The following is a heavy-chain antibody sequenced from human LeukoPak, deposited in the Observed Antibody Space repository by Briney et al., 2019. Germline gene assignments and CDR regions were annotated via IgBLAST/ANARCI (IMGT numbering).Heavy chain of an antibody. J-gene: IGHJ4*02. Sequence: SETLSLTCAVYGGSFSGYYWSWIRQPPGKGLEFIGSIYFGRTTYYTPSLKSRVTISIDTSTNQFSLMLTSMTAADTAVYYCARDSGQHSGYDWSHWGQGTLVTVSS. CDR1: GGSFSGYY. CDR2: IYFGRTT. V-gene: IGHV4-34*01. CDR3: ARDSGQHSGYDWSH. D-gene: IGHD5-12*01.